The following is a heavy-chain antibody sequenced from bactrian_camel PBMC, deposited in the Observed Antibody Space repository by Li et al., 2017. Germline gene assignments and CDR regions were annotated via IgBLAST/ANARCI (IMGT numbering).Heavy chain of an antibody. CDR2: TYTGGSTE. V-gene: IGHV3-3*01. D-gene: IGHD3*01. J-gene: IGHJ6*01. CDR3: AADASVYDCYSFSWRRGDQFGY. CDR1: GDTIGRYC. Sequence: HVQLVESGGGSVQAGGSLRLSCVASGDTIGRYCMGWFRQIPDKEREGVAATYTGGSTEYYADSVKGRFTISVDNAKNTVYLQMTNLNPEDTAMYYCAADASVYDCYSFSWRRGDQFGYWGQGTQVTVS.